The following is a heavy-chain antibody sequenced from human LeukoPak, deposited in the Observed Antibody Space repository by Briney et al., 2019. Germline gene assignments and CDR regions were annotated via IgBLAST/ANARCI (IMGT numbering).Heavy chain of an antibody. J-gene: IGHJ5*02. CDR1: GGSISSGDYY. CDR3: ARPYYYDSRIDP. CDR2: MYYSGST. Sequence: SETLSLTCTVSGGSISSGDYYWSWIRQPPGKGLEWIAYMYYSGSTYYNPSLKSRVTMSADTSKNQLSLKLSSVTAADTAVYYCARPYYYDSRIDPWGQGILVTVPS. D-gene: IGHD3-22*01. V-gene: IGHV4-30-4*01.